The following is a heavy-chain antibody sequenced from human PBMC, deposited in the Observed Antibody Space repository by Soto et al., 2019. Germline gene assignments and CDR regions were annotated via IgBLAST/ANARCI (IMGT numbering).Heavy chain of an antibody. Sequence: EVQLVESGGGLVQPGRSLRLSCAASGFTFDDYAMHWVRHTPGTGLEWVSGISWNSGSIGYADYVKGRFTISRDNAKNSMYLQMNSLRAEDTALYYCAKEGYSYYYYYMDVWGKGTTVTVSS. CDR1: GFTFDDYA. J-gene: IGHJ6*03. V-gene: IGHV3-9*01. D-gene: IGHD6-13*01. CDR3: AKEGYSYYYYYMDV. CDR2: ISWNSGSI.